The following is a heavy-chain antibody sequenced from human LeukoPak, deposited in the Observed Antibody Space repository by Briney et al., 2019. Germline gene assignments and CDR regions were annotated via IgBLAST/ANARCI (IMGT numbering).Heavy chain of an antibody. V-gene: IGHV1-2*02. D-gene: IGHD5-12*01. CDR3: AKAGSNGYGWGPLNWVDP. CDR2: INPNSGGT. CDR1: GYIFTDYY. J-gene: IGHJ5*02. Sequence: ASVKVSCKASGYIFTDYYMYWVRQAPGQGPEWMGWINPNSGGTSYAQKFQGRVTMTRDTSTSTAYMELSSPKSDDTAVYYCAKAGSNGYGWGPLNWVDPWGQGTLVTVSS.